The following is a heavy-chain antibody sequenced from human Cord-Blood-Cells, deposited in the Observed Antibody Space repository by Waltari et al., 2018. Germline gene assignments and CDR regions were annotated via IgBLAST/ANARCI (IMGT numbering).Heavy chain of an antibody. J-gene: IGHJ4*02. D-gene: IGHD3-10*01. CDR2: INHSGST. V-gene: IGHV4-34*01. CDR1: GGSFSGYS. CDR3: ASYYGSGSYYNDY. Sequence: QVQLQQWGAGLLKPSETLSLTCAVYGGSFSGYSWSCIRQPPGKGLECIGEINHSGSTNYNPSLKSRVTISVDTSKNQFSLKLSSVTAADTAVYYCASYYGSGSYYNDYWGQGTLVTVSS.